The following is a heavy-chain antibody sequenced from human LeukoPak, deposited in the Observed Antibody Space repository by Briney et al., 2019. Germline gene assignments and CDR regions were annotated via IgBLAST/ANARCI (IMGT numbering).Heavy chain of an antibody. D-gene: IGHD5-12*01. CDR1: GGSITSSPYH. J-gene: IGHJ4*02. CDR2: VSHSGAT. CDR3: ARDRHKLVDIVAGILDY. V-gene: IGHV4-39*07. Sequence: PSETLSLTCTVSGGSITSSPYHWAWIRQPPGRGPEWIVTVSHSGATQYNPSLTSRVTILVDTSKNQFSLKLSSVTAADTAVYYCARDRHKLVDIVAGILDYWGQGTLVTVSS.